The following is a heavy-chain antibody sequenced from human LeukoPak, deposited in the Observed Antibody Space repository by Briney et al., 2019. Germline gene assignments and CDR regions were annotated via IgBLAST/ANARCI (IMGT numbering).Heavy chain of an antibody. CDR1: GGSISRGSYY. V-gene: IGHV4-61*01. Sequence: SETLSLTCTVSGGSISRGSYYWSWIRQPPEKGLEWIGYIYYSGSTNYNPSLKSRVTISVDTSKNQFSLKLSSVTAADTAVYYCARGRYGGYALHPHDYWGQGTLVTVSS. J-gene: IGHJ4*02. D-gene: IGHD5-12*01. CDR2: IYYSGST. CDR3: ARGRYGGYALHPHDY.